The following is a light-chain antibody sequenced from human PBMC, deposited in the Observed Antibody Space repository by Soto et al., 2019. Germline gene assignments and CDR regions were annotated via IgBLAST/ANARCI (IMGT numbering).Light chain of an antibody. J-gene: IGKJ2*01. Sequence: EIVLTQSPGTLSLSPGESATLSCRASQSIFSNQVAWYQQKPGQASRLLIYGASSRATGIPDRFSGVGSETDFTLTISGLEPEDFAVYYCQQYGTSPHTFGQGTKLEIK. V-gene: IGKV3-20*01. CDR2: GAS. CDR3: QQYGTSPHT. CDR1: QSIFSNQ.